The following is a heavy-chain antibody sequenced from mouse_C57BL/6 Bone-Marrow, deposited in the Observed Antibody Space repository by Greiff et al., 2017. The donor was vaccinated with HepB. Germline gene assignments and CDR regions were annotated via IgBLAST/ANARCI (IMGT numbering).Heavy chain of an antibody. D-gene: IGHD2-3*01. CDR3: ARNEYGGYYQAWFAY. V-gene: IGHV1-69*01. J-gene: IGHJ3*01. CDR1: GYTFTSYW. CDR2: IDPSDSYT. Sequence: QVQLQQPGAELVMPGASVKLSCKASGYTFTSYWMHWVKQRPGQGLEWIGEIDPSDSYTNYNQTFKGKSTLTVDKSSSTAYMQLSSLTSEDSAVYYCARNEYGGYYQAWFAYWGQGTLVTVSA.